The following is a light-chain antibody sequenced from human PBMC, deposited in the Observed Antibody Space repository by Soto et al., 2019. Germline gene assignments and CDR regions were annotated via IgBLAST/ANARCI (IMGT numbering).Light chain of an antibody. CDR1: QSVSSN. CDR3: QQRNIWPPVT. CDR2: GAS. V-gene: IGKV3D-15*01. J-gene: IGKJ5*01. Sequence: EIVMTQSPATLSVSPGERATLSCRASQSVSSNLAWYQQKPGQAPRLLIYGASNRATGIPARFSGSGSGTDFTLTISSLEPEDSAVYYCQQRNIWPPVTFGQGTRLEIK.